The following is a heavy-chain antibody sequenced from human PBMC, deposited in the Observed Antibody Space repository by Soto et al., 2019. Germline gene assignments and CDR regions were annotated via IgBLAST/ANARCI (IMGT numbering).Heavy chain of an antibody. CDR3: ARGPPLRYFDWLPLWAFDI. J-gene: IGHJ3*02. CDR2: INHSGST. V-gene: IGHV4-34*01. CDR1: GGSFSGYY. D-gene: IGHD3-9*01. Sequence: PSETLSLTCAVYGGSFSGYYWSWIRQPPGKGLEWIGEINHSGSTNYNPSLKSRVTRSVDTSKNQFSLKLSSVTAADTAVYYCARGPPLRYFDWLPLWAFDIWGQGTMVTVSS.